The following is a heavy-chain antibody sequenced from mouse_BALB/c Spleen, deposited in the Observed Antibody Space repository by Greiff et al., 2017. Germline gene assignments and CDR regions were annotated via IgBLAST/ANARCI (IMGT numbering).Heavy chain of an antibody. Sequence: QVQLQQSGAELVRPGTSVKVSCKASGYAFTNYLIEWVKQRPGQGLEWIGVINPGSGGTNYNEKFKGKATLTEDKSSSTAYMQLSSLTSDDSAVYFCARGTYSNAMDYWGQGTSVTVSS. CDR2: INPGSGGT. J-gene: IGHJ4*01. CDR3: ARGTYSNAMDY. D-gene: IGHD2-10*01. CDR1: GYAFTNYL. V-gene: IGHV1-54*01.